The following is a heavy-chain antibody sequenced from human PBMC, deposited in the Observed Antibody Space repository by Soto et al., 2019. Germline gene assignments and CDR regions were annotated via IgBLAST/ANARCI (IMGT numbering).Heavy chain of an antibody. D-gene: IGHD3-22*01. J-gene: IGHJ2*01. V-gene: IGHV4-59*01. CDR3: ARVLRLGDYYDSSGYYYEWYFDL. CDR2: GST. Sequence: GSTNYNPSLKSRVTISVDTSKNQFSLKLTSVTTADTAVYYCARVLRLGDYYDSSGYYYEWYFDLWGRGTLVTVS.